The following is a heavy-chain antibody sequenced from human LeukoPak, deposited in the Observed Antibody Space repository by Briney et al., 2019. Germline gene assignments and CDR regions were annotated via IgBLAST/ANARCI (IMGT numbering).Heavy chain of an antibody. V-gene: IGHV2-5*02. D-gene: IGHD5-12*01. CDR1: GFSFSTGEVG. CDR3: GLLGRWLRSIDY. J-gene: IGHJ4*02. CDR2: IYWDDDK. Sequence: SGPALVKPTQTRTLTYTFSGFSFSTGEVGVGWIRQPPGKALEWLGNIYWDDDKRLSPSLRSRLTITKDTSKNQVVLTMTNMDPVDTGTYYSGLLGRWLRSIDYWGQGTLVTVSS.